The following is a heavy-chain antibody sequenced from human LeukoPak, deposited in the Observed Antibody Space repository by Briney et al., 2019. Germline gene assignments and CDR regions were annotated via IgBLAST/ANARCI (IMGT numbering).Heavy chain of an antibody. D-gene: IGHD2-21*02. J-gene: IGHJ5*02. CDR1: GYTFISYY. Sequence: ASVKVSCKASGYTFISYYMHWVRQAPGQGLEWMGIINPSGGSTRYAQKFQGRVTMTRDTSTSTVYMGLSSLRSEDTAVYFCAGGCGGDCSTRWFDPWGQGTLVTVSS. V-gene: IGHV1-46*01. CDR2: INPSGGST. CDR3: AGGCGGDCSTRWFDP.